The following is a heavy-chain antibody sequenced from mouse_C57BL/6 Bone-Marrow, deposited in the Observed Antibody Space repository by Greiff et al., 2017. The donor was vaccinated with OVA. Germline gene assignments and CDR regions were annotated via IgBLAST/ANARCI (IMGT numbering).Heavy chain of an antibody. Sequence: VQLQQSGPELVKPGASVKISCKASGYTFTDYYMNWVKQSHGKSLEWIGDINPNNGGTSYNQKFKGKATLTVDKSSSTAYMELRSLTSKDSAVEYGSTVGDGYFDVWGTGTTVTVSS. CDR2: INPNNGGT. V-gene: IGHV1-26*01. J-gene: IGHJ1*03. CDR1: GYTFTDYY. D-gene: IGHD1-1*01. CDR3: STVGDGYFDV.